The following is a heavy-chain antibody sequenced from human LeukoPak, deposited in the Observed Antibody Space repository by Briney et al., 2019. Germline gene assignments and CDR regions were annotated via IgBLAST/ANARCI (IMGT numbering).Heavy chain of an antibody. CDR2: IIPIFGTA. Sequence: ASVKVSRNAYGATFSSYVTSWVRQAPGHGLEWMGGIIPIFGTANYAQKLQGRVTITADESTSTAYMELSSLRSEDTAVYYCARAGGWYSWEYWGQGTLVTVSS. CDR1: GATFSSYV. J-gene: IGHJ4*02. D-gene: IGHD6-19*01. CDR3: ARAGGWYSWEY. V-gene: IGHV1-69*01.